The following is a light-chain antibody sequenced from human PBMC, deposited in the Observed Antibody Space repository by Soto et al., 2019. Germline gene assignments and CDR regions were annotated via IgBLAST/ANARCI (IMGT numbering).Light chain of an antibody. CDR2: RNN. CDR3: AAWDDSLSGYV. Sequence: QSVLTQPPSASGTPGQRVTIFCSGSSSNIGSNYVYWYQQLPGTAPKLLIFRNNQRPSGVPDRFSGSRSGTSASLAISGLRSEDGADYHCAAWDDSLSGYVFGTGTQLTVL. V-gene: IGLV1-47*01. CDR1: SSNIGSNY. J-gene: IGLJ1*01.